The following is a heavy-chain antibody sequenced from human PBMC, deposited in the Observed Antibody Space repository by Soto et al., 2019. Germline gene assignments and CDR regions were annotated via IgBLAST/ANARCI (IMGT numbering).Heavy chain of an antibody. Sequence: QVQLVQSGSEVKKPGSSVKVSCKASGGTFSSYAISWVRQVPGQGLEWMGGIMPIFGTPDYAQKFQGRVTITAHESTSIAYMELSSLRSEDTGVYYCARDKDRPQLGGNYYYIMDVWGQGTTVTVSS. CDR2: IMPIFGTP. CDR3: ARDKDRPQLGGNYYYIMDV. CDR1: GGTFSSYA. D-gene: IGHD3-3*02. J-gene: IGHJ6*02. V-gene: IGHV1-69*12.